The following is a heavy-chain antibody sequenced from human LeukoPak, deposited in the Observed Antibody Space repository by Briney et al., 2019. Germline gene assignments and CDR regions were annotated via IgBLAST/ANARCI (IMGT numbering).Heavy chain of an antibody. V-gene: IGHV4-59*08. J-gene: IGHJ3*02. Sequence: PSETLSLTCTVSGGFINDYYWNWIRQPPGQGLEWIGYVYYIGSIKYSPSLKSRVTISVDTSKNQFSLKLKYVTDADTALYYCARRRRIEEAGSRGDAFDIWGQGTMVTVSS. CDR3: ARRRRIEEAGSRGDAFDI. D-gene: IGHD6-13*01. CDR2: VYYIGSI. CDR1: GGFINDYY.